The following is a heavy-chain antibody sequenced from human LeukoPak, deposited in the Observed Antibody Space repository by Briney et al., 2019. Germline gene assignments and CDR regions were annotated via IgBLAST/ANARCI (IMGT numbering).Heavy chain of an antibody. Sequence: ASVKVSCKASGYTFTSYYMHWVRQAPGQGLEWMGIINPSGGSTSYAQKFQGRVTMTRDTSTSTVYMELSSLRSEDTAVYYCARGVGDYDYSNYRNYYYYMDVWGKGTSVTVSS. CDR3: ARGVGDYDYSNYRNYYYYMDV. D-gene: IGHD4-11*01. J-gene: IGHJ6*03. CDR1: GYTFTSYY. CDR2: INPSGGST. V-gene: IGHV1-46*01.